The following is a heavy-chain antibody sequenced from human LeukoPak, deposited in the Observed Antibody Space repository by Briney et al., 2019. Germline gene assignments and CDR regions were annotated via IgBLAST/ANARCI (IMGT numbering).Heavy chain of an antibody. D-gene: IGHD6-13*01. CDR3: ARDAPQVPAAGVLAS. V-gene: IGHV3-53*01. CDR1: GFTVSDNY. CDR2: MYSRGDT. J-gene: IGHJ5*02. Sequence: GGSLRLSCAASGFTVSDNYMSWVRQAPGKGLEWVSVMYSRGDTYYAKSVKGRSTFSRDISKNTLYLQMNGLRPEDTAMYYCARDAPQVPAAGVLASWGQGTLVIVSS.